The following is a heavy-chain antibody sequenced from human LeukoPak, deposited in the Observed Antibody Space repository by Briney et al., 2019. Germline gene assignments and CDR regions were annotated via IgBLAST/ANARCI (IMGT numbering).Heavy chain of an antibody. CDR2: ISYDGSNK. CDR1: GFTFSSYG. J-gene: IGHJ4*02. D-gene: IGHD4-17*01. CDR3: AKDAGDYVGY. Sequence: GGSLRLSCAPSGFTFSSYGMHWVRQAPGKGLEWVAVISYDGSNKYYADSVKGRFTISRDNSKNTLYLQMNSLRAEDTAVYYCAKDAGDYVGYWGQGTLVTVSS. V-gene: IGHV3-30*18.